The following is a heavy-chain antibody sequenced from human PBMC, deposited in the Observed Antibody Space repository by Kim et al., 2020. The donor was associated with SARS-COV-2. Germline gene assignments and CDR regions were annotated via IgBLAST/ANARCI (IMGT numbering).Heavy chain of an antibody. V-gene: IGHV4-61*01. J-gene: IGHJ3*02. CDR1: GDSITRNSYY. D-gene: IGHD4-4*01. CDR3: ARGAYNGFDI. CDR2: IFYSGST. Sequence: SETLSLTCTVSGDSITRNSYYWSWIRQPPGRGLEWIGYIFYSGSTYYNSSLTSRVTISRDTSKNQFSLRLNSVTTADTALYYCARGAYNGFDIWGLGTMVGVSS.